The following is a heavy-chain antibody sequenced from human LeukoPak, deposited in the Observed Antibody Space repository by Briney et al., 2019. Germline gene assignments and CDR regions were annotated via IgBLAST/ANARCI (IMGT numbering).Heavy chain of an antibody. V-gene: IGHV3-48*01. J-gene: IGHJ3*02. CDR2: IDARSGIT. D-gene: IGHD3-3*01. CDR1: GFTFTIFG. Sequence: GGSLRLSCAASGFTFTIFGLNWVRQAPGKGPEWVSYIDARSGITYYADSVQGRFTISRDDARESVFPQMDGLRVDDTAVYYCARTYDFGRGPPGDAFDNWGPGTWVIVSA. CDR3: ARTYDFGRGPPGDAFDN.